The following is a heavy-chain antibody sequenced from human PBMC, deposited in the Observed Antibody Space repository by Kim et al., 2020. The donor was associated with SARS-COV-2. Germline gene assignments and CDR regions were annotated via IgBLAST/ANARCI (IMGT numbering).Heavy chain of an antibody. V-gene: IGHV7-4-1*02. CDR3: AREWVLRYFDWLGGYGMDV. D-gene: IGHD3-9*01. J-gene: IGHJ6*02. CDR2: INTNTGNP. Sequence: ASVKVSCKASGYTFTSYAMNWVRQAPGQGLEWMGWINTNTGNPTYAQGFTGRFVFSLDTSVSTAYLQISSLKAEDTAVYYCAREWVLRYFDWLGGYGMDVWGQGTTVTVSS. CDR1: GYTFTSYA.